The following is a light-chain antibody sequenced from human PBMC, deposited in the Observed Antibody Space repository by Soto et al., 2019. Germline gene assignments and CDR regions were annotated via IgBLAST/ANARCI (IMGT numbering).Light chain of an antibody. CDR2: DVS. V-gene: IGLV2-14*01. CDR3: TSYTSSSTPYV. Sequence: QSALTQPASVSGSPGQSITISCAGTSSDVGAYTYVSWYQQHPGKAPKLMIYDVSNRPSGVSNRFSGSKSGNTASLTISGLRAEDEADYYCTSYTSSSTPYVFGGGTKVTVL. J-gene: IGLJ1*01. CDR1: SSDVGAYTY.